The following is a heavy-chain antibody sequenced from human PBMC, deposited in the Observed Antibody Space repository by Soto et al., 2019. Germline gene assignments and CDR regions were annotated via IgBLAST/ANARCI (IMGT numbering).Heavy chain of an antibody. CDR2: IYPGDSDT. CDR1: GYSFTSYW. J-gene: IGHJ4*02. CDR3: ARLAIGYYYDSSGYYPLDY. D-gene: IGHD3-22*01. V-gene: IGHV5-51*01. Sequence: GESLKISCKGSGYSFTSYWIGWVRQMPGKGLEWMGIIYPGDSDTRYSPSFQGQVTISADKSISTAYLQWSSLKASDTAMYYCARLAIGYYYDSSGYYPLDYWGQGTLVTVS.